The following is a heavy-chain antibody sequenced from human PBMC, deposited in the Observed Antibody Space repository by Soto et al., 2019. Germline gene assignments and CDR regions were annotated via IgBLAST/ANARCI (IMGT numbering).Heavy chain of an antibody. CDR3: VRDRGWYGFDP. CDR2: MNQDGSEK. J-gene: IGHJ5*02. V-gene: IGHV3-7*01. D-gene: IGHD6-19*01. Sequence: DVQLVESGGGLVQPGGSLRLSCAASGFTFSSFWMNWVRQAPGKGLEWVAKMNQDGSEKYFMDSVKGRFIMSRDNAKNSLYLQMNSLRAEDTAVYYCVRDRGWYGFDPWGQGTLLTVSS. CDR1: GFTFSSFW.